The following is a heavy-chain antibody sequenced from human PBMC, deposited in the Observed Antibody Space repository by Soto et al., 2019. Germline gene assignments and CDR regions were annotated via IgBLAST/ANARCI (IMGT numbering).Heavy chain of an antibody. CDR3: ARHNAAFNYDFWSGYYDYGMDV. D-gene: IGHD3-3*01. J-gene: IGHJ6*02. CDR2: ISHLENT. V-gene: IGHV4-30-2*06. CDR1: GASIRYGGFS. Sequence: PSENLSLTCTVSGASIRYGGFSWSWIRQSPGKGLEWIGYISHLENTYFHPSFKSRLTMSIDRTRNQFSLKLSSVTAADTAVYYCARHNAAFNYDFWSGYYDYGMDVWGQVKTVT.